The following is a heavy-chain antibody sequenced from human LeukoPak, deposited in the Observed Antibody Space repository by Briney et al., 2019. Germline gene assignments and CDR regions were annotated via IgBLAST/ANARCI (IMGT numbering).Heavy chain of an antibody. Sequence: GASVKVSCKASGYTFTVYYLHWVRQAPGQGLEWVGWINPKTGGTNYAQKFQGWVTMTRDTSISTAYMELSRLRSDDTAVYYCARDLGTSRGSMYGMDVWGQGTTVTVSS. J-gene: IGHJ6*02. CDR3: ARDLGTSRGSMYGMDV. D-gene: IGHD1-14*01. V-gene: IGHV1-2*04. CDR2: INPKTGGT. CDR1: GYTFTVYY.